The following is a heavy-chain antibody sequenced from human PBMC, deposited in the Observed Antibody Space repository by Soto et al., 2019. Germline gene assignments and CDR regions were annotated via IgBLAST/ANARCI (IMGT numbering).Heavy chain of an antibody. V-gene: IGHV3-7*01. J-gene: IGHJ6*02. CDR2: IKQDGSEK. CDR3: ARALYDFWSGYYYYYYGMDV. D-gene: IGHD3-3*01. Sequence: GGSLRLSCAASGFTFSSYWMSWVRQAPGKGLEWVANIKQDGSEKYYVDSVKGRFTISRDNAKNSLCLQMNSLRAEDTAVYYCARALYDFWSGYYYYYYGMDVWGQGTTVTVSS. CDR1: GFTFSSYW.